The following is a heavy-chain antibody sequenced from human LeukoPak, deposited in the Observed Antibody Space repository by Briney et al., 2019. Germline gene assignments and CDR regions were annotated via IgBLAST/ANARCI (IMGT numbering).Heavy chain of an antibody. Sequence: PSETLSLTCTVSGGSISSGGYYWSWIRQHPGKGLEWVGYIYYSGSTYYNPSLKSRVIISVDTSKNQFSLKLSPVTAADTAVYYCARALRDGYTTFDYWGQGTLVTVSS. V-gene: IGHV4-31*03. J-gene: IGHJ4*02. CDR1: GGSISSGGYY. CDR3: ARALRDGYTTFDY. D-gene: IGHD5-24*01. CDR2: IYYSGST.